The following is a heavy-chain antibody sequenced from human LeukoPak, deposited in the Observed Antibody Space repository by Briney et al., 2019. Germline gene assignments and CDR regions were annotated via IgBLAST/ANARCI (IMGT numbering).Heavy chain of an antibody. CDR1: GGSISSYY. D-gene: IGHD6-13*01. Sequence: SETLSLTCTVSGGSISSYYWSWIRQPAGKGLEWIGRIYTSGSTNYKPSLKSRVTMSVDTSKNQFSLKLNSVTAADTAVYYCARVSSSWYQDWYFDLWGRGTLVTVSS. CDR2: IYTSGST. CDR3: ARVSSSWYQDWYFDL. J-gene: IGHJ2*01. V-gene: IGHV4-4*07.